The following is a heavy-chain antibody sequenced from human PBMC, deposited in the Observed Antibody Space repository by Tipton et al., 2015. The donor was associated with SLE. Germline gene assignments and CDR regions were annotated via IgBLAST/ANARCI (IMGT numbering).Heavy chain of an antibody. D-gene: IGHD2-15*01. CDR2: ISDSGGNT. Sequence: GSLRLSCAASGFTFRSYAMSWVRQAPGKGLEWVSTISDSGGNTYYADSVKGRFTISRDNSKNTLYLQMNSLRAEDTAVYYCAKDRYCSGGTCFASYFDHWGQGNLVTVSS. J-gene: IGHJ4*02. V-gene: IGHV3-23*01. CDR1: GFTFRSYA. CDR3: AKDRYCSGGTCFASYFDH.